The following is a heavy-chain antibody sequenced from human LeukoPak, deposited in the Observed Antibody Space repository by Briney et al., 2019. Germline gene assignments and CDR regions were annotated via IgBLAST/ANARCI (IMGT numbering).Heavy chain of an antibody. CDR1: GGSISSNTYY. D-gene: IGHD6-13*01. J-gene: IGHJ3*02. V-gene: IGHV4-39*02. Sequence: PSETLSLTCSVSGGSISSNTYYWGWIRQPPGKGLEWIGSISYGGSTYYNPSLKSRVTISVDTSKNRFSLKLSSVTAADTAVYYCARLIGSSTSWWDDAFDMWGQGTMVTVSS. CDR2: ISYGGST. CDR3: ARLIGSSTSWWDDAFDM.